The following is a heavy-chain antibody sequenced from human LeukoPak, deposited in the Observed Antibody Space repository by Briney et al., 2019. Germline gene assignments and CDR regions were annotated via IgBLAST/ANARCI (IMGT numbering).Heavy chain of an antibody. CDR1: GFTFSSYA. CDR2: TSGSGGST. J-gene: IGHJ3*02. Sequence: PGGSLRLSCAASGFTFSSYAMSWVRQAPGKGLEWVSGTSGSGGSTYFAASVKGRFTVSRNNSKNTLYLQMNGLRAEDRAVYYCAKGWLKTSLDGFDIWGQGTMVTVSS. D-gene: IGHD3-10*01. V-gene: IGHV3-23*01. CDR3: AKGWLKTSLDGFDI.